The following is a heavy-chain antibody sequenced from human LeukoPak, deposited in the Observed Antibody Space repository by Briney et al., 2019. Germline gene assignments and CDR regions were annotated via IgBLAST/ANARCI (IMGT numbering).Heavy chain of an antibody. CDR1: GFTFSSYA. CDR2: ISGSGGST. CDR3: AEAGGSGSYFGGDY. D-gene: IGHD1-26*01. Sequence: PGGSLRLSCAASGFTFSSYAMSWVRQAPGNGLEWVSAISGSGGSTYYADSVKGRFTISRYNSKNTLYLQMNSLRADDTAVYYCAEAGGSGSYFGGDYWGEGTLVTASP. V-gene: IGHV3-23*01. J-gene: IGHJ4*02.